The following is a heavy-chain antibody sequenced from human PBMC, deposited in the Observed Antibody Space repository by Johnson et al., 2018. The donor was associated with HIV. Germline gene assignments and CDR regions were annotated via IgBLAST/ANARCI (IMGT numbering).Heavy chain of an antibody. D-gene: IGHD6-19*01. V-gene: IGHV3-30*04. CDR2: ISYDGRDA. Sequence: QVQLVESGGGVVQPGTSLRLSCTASGFAFSSYALHWVRQAPGKGLEWVAVISYDGRDAYYADSVKGRFTSSRDNSKNTLYLQMNSLRAEDTAVYYCAKAGAVAGPGIDAFDIWGQGTMVTVSS. CDR1: GFAFSSYA. CDR3: AKAGAVAGPGIDAFDI. J-gene: IGHJ3*02.